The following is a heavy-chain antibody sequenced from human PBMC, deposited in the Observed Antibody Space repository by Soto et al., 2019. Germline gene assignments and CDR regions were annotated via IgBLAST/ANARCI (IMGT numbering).Heavy chain of an antibody. CDR3: ARGRFDFWFV. J-gene: IGHJ6*04. Sequence: PSETLSLTCAVSGGSISSYYWSWIRQPPGKGLEWIGYIYYSGSTNYNPSLKSRVTISVDTSKNQFSLKLSSVTAADTAVYYCARGRFDFWFVWGKGTTVTVSS. V-gene: IGHV4-59*01. D-gene: IGHD3-3*01. CDR2: IYYSGST. CDR1: GGSISSYY.